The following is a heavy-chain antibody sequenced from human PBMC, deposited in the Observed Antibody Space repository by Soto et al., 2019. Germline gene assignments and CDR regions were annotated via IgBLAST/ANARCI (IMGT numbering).Heavy chain of an antibody. J-gene: IGHJ6*02. V-gene: IGHV1-18*01. CDR2: ISAYNGNT. CDR1: GYSFTTYG. CDR3: AREGPATYYYYGMAV. Sequence: QVQLVQSGGEVKKPGASVKVSCKTSGYSFTTYGISWVRQAPGQGLEWMGWISAYNGNTNYAQKLQDRVTMTTDTSTSTAYMALRSLRSDDTAVYYCAREGPATYYYYGMAVLGQGSTVNVAS.